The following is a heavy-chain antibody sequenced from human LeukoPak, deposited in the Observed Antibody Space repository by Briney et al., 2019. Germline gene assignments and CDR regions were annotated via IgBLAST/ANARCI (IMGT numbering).Heavy chain of an antibody. Sequence: GGSLRLSCAASGVTFSSNYMSWVRQAPGKGLEWVSVIYSGGSTYYSDSVKGRFTISRDNSKNTLYLQMNSLRAEDTAVYYCARGPATGIDYWGQGTLVTVSS. D-gene: IGHD1-14*01. J-gene: IGHJ4*02. CDR1: GVTFSSNY. V-gene: IGHV3-53*01. CDR3: ARGPATGIDY. CDR2: IYSGGST.